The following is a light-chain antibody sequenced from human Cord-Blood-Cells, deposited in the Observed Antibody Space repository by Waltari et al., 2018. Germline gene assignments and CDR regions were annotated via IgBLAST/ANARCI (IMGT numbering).Light chain of an antibody. CDR3: SSYTSSSTRV. CDR1: TTHVGGSNH. J-gene: IGLJ3*02. V-gene: IGLV2-14*03. CDR2: DVS. Sequence: QSALTQTASVSRSPGQSITLPCTRTTTHVGGSNHFSWDQQPPGKPPKLMIYDVSNRPWGVSSRFSGSKSGNTASLTSSGLQAEDEADYYCSSYTSSSTRVFGGGTKLTVL.